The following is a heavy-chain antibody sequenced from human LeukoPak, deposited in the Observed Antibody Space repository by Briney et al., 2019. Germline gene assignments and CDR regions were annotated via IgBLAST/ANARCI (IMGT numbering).Heavy chain of an antibody. CDR1: GGSISSYY. CDR3: AKELLYSGSYYSFDY. V-gene: IGHV4-4*07. D-gene: IGHD1-26*01. Sequence: SETLSLTCTVSGGSISSYYWSWIRQPAGKGLEWIGRVYTSGSTNYNPSLKSRVTMSVDTSKNQFSLKLSSVTAADTAVYYCAKELLYSGSYYSFDYWGQGTLVTVSS. J-gene: IGHJ4*02. CDR2: VYTSGST.